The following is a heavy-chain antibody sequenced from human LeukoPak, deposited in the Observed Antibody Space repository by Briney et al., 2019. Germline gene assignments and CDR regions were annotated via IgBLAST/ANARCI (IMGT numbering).Heavy chain of an antibody. D-gene: IGHD3-22*01. Sequence: GASVKVSCKASGGTFSSYAISWVRQATGQGLEWMGWMNPNSGNTGYAQKFQGRVTMTRNTSISTAYMELSSLRSEDTAVYYCARGAYDSSGYFSEPNDYWGQGTLVTVSS. CDR3: ARGAYDSSGYFSEPNDY. V-gene: IGHV1-8*02. CDR2: MNPNSGNT. CDR1: GGTFSSYA. J-gene: IGHJ4*02.